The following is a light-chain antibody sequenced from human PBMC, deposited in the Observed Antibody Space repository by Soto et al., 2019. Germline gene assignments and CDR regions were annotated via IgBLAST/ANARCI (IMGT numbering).Light chain of an antibody. CDR3: QRYGSSPLYA. CDR1: QSVNSDY. J-gene: IGKJ2*01. CDR2: GTS. V-gene: IGKV3-20*01. Sequence: EIVLTQSPGTLSLSPGERANFSCRASQSVNSDYLAWYQQRPGLAPRLLIYGTSNRATGIPDRFSGSGSGTDFTLTINTLEPEDFAVYYCQRYGSSPLYAFGQGTNLEIK.